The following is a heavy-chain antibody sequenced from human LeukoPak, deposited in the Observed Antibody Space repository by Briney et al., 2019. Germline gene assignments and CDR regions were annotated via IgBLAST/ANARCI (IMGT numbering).Heavy chain of an antibody. CDR2: IHYSGNT. Sequence: SETLSLTCTVSGGSISGNYWTWIRQPPGKGLEWIGNIHYSGNTNYNPSLKSRVTISLDTSKSQFSLKLSSVTAADTALYFCARDSPDAFDAWGQGTMVTVSP. CDR3: ARDSPDAFDA. CDR1: GGSISGNY. V-gene: IGHV4-59*01. J-gene: IGHJ3*01.